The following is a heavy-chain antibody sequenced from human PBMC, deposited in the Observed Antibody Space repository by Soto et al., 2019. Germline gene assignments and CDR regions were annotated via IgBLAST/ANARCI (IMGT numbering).Heavy chain of an antibody. D-gene: IGHD2-15*01. J-gene: IGHJ4*02. CDR2: IFYSGST. V-gene: IGHV4-59*12. CDR3: ARDYAGYCSGGSCYAFDY. CDR1: GGSISGDY. Sequence: SETLSLTCTVSGGSISGDYWSWIRQPPGKGLEWIGYIFYSGSTKYNPSLRGRVTMSVDTSKNQLSLKLTSVTAADTAVYYCARDYAGYCSGGSCYAFDYWGQGTLVTVSS.